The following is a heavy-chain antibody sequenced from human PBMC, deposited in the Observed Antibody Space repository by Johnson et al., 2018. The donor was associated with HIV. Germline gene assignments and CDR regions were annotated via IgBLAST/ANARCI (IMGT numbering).Heavy chain of an antibody. CDR1: GFTFSSYA. Sequence: QVQLVESGGGVVQPGRSLRLSCAASGFTFSSYAMHWVRQAPGKGLEWVAVISYDGRNTYYADSVKGRFPISSDNSKNTLYLQMNSLRAADTAVYYCARGRSSTRPSDLGSGAFDIWGQGTMVTVSS. J-gene: IGHJ3*02. CDR2: ISYDGRNT. CDR3: ARGRSSTRPSDLGSGAFDI. D-gene: IGHD2-2*01. V-gene: IGHV3-30-3*01.